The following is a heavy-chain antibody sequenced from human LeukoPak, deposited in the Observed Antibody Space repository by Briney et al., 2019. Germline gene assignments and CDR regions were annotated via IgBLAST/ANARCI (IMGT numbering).Heavy chain of an antibody. D-gene: IGHD1-26*01. J-gene: IGHJ4*02. Sequence: GGSLRLSCAASGFTFSICAMSWVREAPGEGLEWGSAISGSGGSTYYADSVRGRFTISRDNAKNTLYLQMNSLRAEDTAVYYCAKAPYIRAEYHSGSCSYFDYGGRGTLVTVSS. CDR1: GFTFSICA. CDR2: ISGSGGST. CDR3: AKAPYIRAEYHSGSCSYFDY. V-gene: IGHV3-23*01.